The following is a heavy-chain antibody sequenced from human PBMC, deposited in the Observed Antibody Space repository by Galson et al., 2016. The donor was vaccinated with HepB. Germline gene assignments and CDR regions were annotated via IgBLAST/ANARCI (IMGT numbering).Heavy chain of an antibody. CDR2: IIPFFGSP. V-gene: IGHV1-69*13. D-gene: IGHD3-22*01. CDR1: GGIFSNYA. J-gene: IGHJ4*02. Sequence: SVKVSCKASGGIFSNYAINWVRQAPGQGLEWMGAIIPFFGSPNYAEKFQGRVTLTADESTSTAYMELSSLRSEDTATYYCATAAGDYHEGSLYYEYYFASWGQGTLLTVSS. CDR3: ATAAGDYHEGSLYYEYYFAS.